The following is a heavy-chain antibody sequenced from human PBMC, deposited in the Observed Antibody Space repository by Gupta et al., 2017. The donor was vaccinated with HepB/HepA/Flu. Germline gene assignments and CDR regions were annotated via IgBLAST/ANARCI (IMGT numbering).Heavy chain of an antibody. CDR1: GISVSDFA. CDR3: AKSFSGTYLFDY. J-gene: IGHJ4*02. D-gene: IGHD1-26*01. Sequence: QVQPVASAGGVVQPGSSLRLSCSVTGISVSDFAMHWVRQAPGKGLEWVALISYEGTDQYYIDSVEGRFTISRDTSKNTLSLQMSGLRADDTAVYYCAKSFSGTYLFDYWGQGTLVTVSS. V-gene: IGHV3-30*18. CDR2: ISYEGTDQ.